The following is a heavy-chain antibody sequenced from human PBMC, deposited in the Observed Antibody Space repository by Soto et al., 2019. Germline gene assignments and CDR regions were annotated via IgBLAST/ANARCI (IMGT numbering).Heavy chain of an antibody. CDR2: INAYNGNT. CDR3: ARVPVIAAARALGH. CDR1: GYTFTSYG. V-gene: IGHV1-18*01. J-gene: IGHJ4*02. Sequence: ASVKVSCKASGYTFTSYGISWVRQAPGQGLEWMGWINAYNGNTNYAQKFQGRVTITRDTSASTVYMELSSLRSEDTAVYYCARVPVIAAARALGHWGQGTLVTVSS. D-gene: IGHD6-13*01.